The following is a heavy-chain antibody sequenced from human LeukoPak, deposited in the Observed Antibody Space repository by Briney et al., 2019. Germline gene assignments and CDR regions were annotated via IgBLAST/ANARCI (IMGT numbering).Heavy chain of an antibody. V-gene: IGHV3-30-3*01. D-gene: IGHD4-17*01. CDR1: GFTFSSYA. J-gene: IGHJ4*02. Sequence: GGSLRLSCAASGFTFSSYAMHWVRQAPGKGLEWVAVISYDGSNKYYADSVKGRFTISRGNSKNTLYLQMNSLRAEDTAVYYCARDGDDYGDYGDYWGQGTLVTVSS. CDR3: ARDGDDYGDYGDY. CDR2: ISYDGSNK.